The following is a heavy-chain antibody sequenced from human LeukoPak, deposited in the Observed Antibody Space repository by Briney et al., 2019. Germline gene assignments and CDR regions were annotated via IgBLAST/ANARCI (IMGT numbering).Heavy chain of an antibody. CDR3: ARGLGRFGESTDAFDI. Sequence: ASVKVSCKASGYTFTHFGICWVRQAPGQGLEWMGWISAYNGNTNYAQKLQGRVTMTRDTSTSTASMELRSLRSDDTAVYYCARGLGRFGESTDAFDIWGQGTIVTVSS. CDR2: ISAYNGNT. CDR1: GYTFTHFG. D-gene: IGHD3-10*01. J-gene: IGHJ3*02. V-gene: IGHV1-18*01.